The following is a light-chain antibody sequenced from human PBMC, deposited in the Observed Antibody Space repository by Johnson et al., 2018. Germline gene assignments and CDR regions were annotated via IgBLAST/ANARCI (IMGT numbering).Light chain of an antibody. V-gene: IGLV1-51*02. CDR1: SSNIGNNY. J-gene: IGLJ1*01. CDR2: ENN. CDR3: GTWGSSLSAGNV. Sequence: QSVLTQPPSVSAAPGQKVTISCSGSSSNIGNNYVSWYQQLPGTAPKLLIYENNKRPSGIPDRFSGSKSGTSATLGITGLQTGDEADYYCGTWGSSLSAGNVFGTATKVTVL.